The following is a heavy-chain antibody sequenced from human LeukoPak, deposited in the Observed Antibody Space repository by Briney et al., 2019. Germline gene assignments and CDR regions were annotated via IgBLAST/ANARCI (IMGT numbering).Heavy chain of an antibody. Sequence: GGSLRLSCAASGFTFSSYAMSWVRQAPGKGLEWVSYISSSSSTIYYADSVKGRFTIFRDNAKNSLYLQMNGLRDEDTAVYYCARDQGLAYCGGDCSEFDYWGQGTLVTVSS. CDR2: ISSSSSTI. J-gene: IGHJ4*02. D-gene: IGHD2-21*02. CDR1: GFTFSSYA. V-gene: IGHV3-48*02. CDR3: ARDQGLAYCGGDCSEFDY.